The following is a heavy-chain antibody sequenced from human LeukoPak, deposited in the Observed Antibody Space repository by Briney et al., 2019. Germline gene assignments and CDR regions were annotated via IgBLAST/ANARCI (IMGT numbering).Heavy chain of an antibody. V-gene: IGHV3-23*01. D-gene: IGHD6-19*01. Sequence: PGGSLRLSCAASGFTFSSYGMTWVRQAPGKGLEWVSGISGSGSSTYYADSVRGRFTISRDNSNNTLFLQIYSLRAEDTAVYYCAKSGFGVSSGWYFWYYYMDVWGEGTTVTVSS. J-gene: IGHJ6*03. CDR2: ISGSGSST. CDR3: AKSGFGVSSGWYFWYYYMDV. CDR1: GFTFSSYG.